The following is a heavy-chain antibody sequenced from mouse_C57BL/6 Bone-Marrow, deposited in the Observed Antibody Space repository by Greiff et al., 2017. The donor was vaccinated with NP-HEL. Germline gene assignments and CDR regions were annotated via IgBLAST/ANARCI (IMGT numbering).Heavy chain of an antibody. CDR1: GFNIKDDY. V-gene: IGHV14-4*01. Sequence: VQLQQSGAELVRPGASVKLSCTASGFNIKDDYMHWVKQRPEQGLEWIGWIDPENGDTEYASKFQGKAPITADTSSNTAYLQLSSLTSGDTAVYYCTTEDGGYFDYWGQGTTLTVSS. CDR3: TTEDGGYFDY. J-gene: IGHJ2*01. D-gene: IGHD1-1*02. CDR2: IDPENGDT.